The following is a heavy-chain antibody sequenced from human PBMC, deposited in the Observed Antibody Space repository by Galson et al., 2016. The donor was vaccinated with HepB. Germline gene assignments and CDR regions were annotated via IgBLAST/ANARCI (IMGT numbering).Heavy chain of an antibody. CDR3: ARARISGSYYAAEDMFGH. D-gene: IGHD1-26*01. CDR1: GYTFTTYD. Sequence: SVKVSCKASGYTFTTYDINWVRQATGQRLEWMGWMNPNNCNTGYAQKFQGRVTMTRDTSINTAYMELSGLRSEDTAVYYCARARISGSYYAAEDMFGHWGQGSLVTVSS. V-gene: IGHV1-8*01. J-gene: IGHJ4*02. CDR2: MNPNNCNT.